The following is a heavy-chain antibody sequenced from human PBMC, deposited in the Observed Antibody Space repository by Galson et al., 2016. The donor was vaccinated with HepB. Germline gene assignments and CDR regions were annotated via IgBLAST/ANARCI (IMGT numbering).Heavy chain of an antibody. J-gene: IGHJ4*02. CDR2: ISSNGDST. D-gene: IGHD6-13*01. Sequence: SLRLSCAASGFTFSSYAMHWVRQAPGKGVEYVSSISSNGDSTYYTDSVKGGFTISRDNSKNTLNLQMSSLRAEDTAVYYCARVRSSWYYFDYWGQGTLVTVSS. CDR1: GFTFSSYA. V-gene: IGHV3-64D*06. CDR3: ARVRSSWYYFDY.